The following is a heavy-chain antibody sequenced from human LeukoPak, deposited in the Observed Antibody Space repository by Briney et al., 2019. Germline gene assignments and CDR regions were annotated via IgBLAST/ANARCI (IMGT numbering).Heavy chain of an antibody. CDR2: ISGSGGST. V-gene: IGHV3-23*01. D-gene: IGHD1-26*01. CDR1: GFTFSSYA. Sequence: GGSLRLSCAASGFTFSSYAMSWVRQAPGKGLEWVSAISGSGGSTYYADSVKGRFTIPRDNSKNTLYLQMNSLRAEDTAVYYCANDQVRGSYNPFDYWGQGTLVTVSS. CDR3: ANDQVRGSYNPFDY. J-gene: IGHJ4*02.